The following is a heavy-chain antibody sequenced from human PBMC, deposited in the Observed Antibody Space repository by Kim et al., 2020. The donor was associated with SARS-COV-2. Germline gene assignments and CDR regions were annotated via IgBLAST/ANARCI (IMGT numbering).Heavy chain of an antibody. V-gene: IGHV4-34*01. J-gene: IGHJ5*02. CDR3: ARGLAAALNKTPRYNWFDP. CDR1: GGSFSGYY. D-gene: IGHD6-13*01. Sequence: SETLSLTCAVYGGSFSGYYWSWIRQPPGKGLEWIGEINHSGSTNYNPSLKSRVTISVDTSKNQFSLKLSSVTAADTAVYYCARGLAAALNKTPRYNWFDPWGQGTLVTVSS. CDR2: INHSGST.